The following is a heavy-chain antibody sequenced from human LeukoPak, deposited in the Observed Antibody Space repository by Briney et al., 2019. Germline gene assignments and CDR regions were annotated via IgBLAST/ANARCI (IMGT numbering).Heavy chain of an antibody. CDR1: GYTFASYG. D-gene: IGHD1-26*01. CDR2: ISTSNGNT. CDR3: ATDYVVGATRGYFQH. V-gene: IGHV1-18*01. Sequence: ASVKVSCKASGYTFASYGINWVRQAPGQGLEWMGWISTSNGNTNYAQKLQGRVTMTTDTSTSAAYMQLGSLRSDDTAVYYCATDYVVGATRGYFQHWGQGTLVTVSS. J-gene: IGHJ1*01.